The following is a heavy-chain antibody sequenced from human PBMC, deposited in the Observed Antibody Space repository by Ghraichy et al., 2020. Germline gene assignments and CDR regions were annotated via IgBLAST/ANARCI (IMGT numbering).Heavy chain of an antibody. J-gene: IGHJ4*02. D-gene: IGHD1-26*01. CDR2: IWYDGSNK. Sequence: GGSLRLSCAASGFTFSSYGMHWVRQAPGKGLEWVAVIWYDGSNKYYADSVKGRFTISRDNSKNTLYLQMNSLRAEDTAVYYCARESGSYPNYFDYWGQGTLVTVSS. CDR1: GFTFSSYG. CDR3: ARESGSYPNYFDY. V-gene: IGHV3-33*01.